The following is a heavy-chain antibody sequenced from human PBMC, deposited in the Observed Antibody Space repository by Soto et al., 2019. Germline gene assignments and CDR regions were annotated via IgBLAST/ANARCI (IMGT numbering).Heavy chain of an antibody. Sequence: PGGSLRLSCVISGFTFSYYGTHWVRQAPGKGLEWVALISYDGTQKFYADSVKGRFTISRDNLKNTLFLQMDSLGPEDTAVYYCAKDTAPNVRNYYGMDVWGRGTTVTVSS. D-gene: IGHD2-21*02. J-gene: IGHJ6*02. V-gene: IGHV3-30*18. CDR1: GFTFSYYG. CDR3: AKDTAPNVRNYYGMDV. CDR2: ISYDGTQK.